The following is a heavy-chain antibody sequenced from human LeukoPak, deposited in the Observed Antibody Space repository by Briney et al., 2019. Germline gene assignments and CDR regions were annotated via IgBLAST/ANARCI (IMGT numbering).Heavy chain of an antibody. J-gene: IGHJ6*03. CDR3: ARDTHGVTGTYRAYYYYYMDV. V-gene: IGHV3-30-3*01. CDR1: GFTFSSYA. Sequence: GGSLRLSCAASGFTFSSYAMHWVRQAPGKGLEWVAVISYDGSNKYYADSVKGRFTISRDNSKDTLYLQMNSLRAEDTAVYYCARDTHGVTGTYRAYYYYYMDVWGKGTTVTVSS. CDR2: ISYDGSNK. D-gene: IGHD1-20*01.